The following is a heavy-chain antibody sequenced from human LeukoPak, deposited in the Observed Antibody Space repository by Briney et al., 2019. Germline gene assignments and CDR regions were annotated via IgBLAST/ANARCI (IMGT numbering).Heavy chain of an antibody. Sequence: SETLSLTCTVSGGSISSDYWSWIRQPPGKGLEWIGYIYYSGGTNYNPSLKSRVTISVDTSKNQFSLKLTSVTAADTAVYYCARQGGTRYYYYGMDVWGQGTTVTVSS. V-gene: IGHV4-59*08. D-gene: IGHD1-26*01. CDR2: IYYSGGT. CDR3: ARQGGTRYYYYGMDV. J-gene: IGHJ6*02. CDR1: GGSISSDY.